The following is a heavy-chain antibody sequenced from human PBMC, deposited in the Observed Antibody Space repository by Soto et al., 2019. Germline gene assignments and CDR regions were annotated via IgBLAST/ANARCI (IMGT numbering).Heavy chain of an antibody. CDR2: INAGNGNT. CDR1: GYTFTSYA. V-gene: IGHV1-3*01. D-gene: IGHD2-2*01. CDR3: ASSDGYCSSTSCYANLDY. Sequence: GASVKVSCKASGYTFTSYAMHWVRQAPGQRLEWMGWINAGNGNTKYSQKFQGRGTITRDTSASTAYMELSSLRSEDTAVYYCASSDGYCSSTSCYANLDYWGQGTLVTVSS. J-gene: IGHJ4*02.